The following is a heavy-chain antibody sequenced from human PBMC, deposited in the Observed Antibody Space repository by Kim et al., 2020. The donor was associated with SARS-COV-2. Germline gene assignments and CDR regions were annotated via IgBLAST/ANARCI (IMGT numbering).Heavy chain of an antibody. CDR2: INSDGSTT. Sequence: GGSLRLSCAASGFTFSSHWMHWVRQAPGKGLVWVSRINSDGSTTNYADSVKGRFTISRDNAKNTLYLQMNSLRAEDTAVYYCARRRFTSGRYYLDFWGQGTLVTVSS. J-gene: IGHJ4*02. V-gene: IGHV3-74*01. CDR1: GFTFSSHW. D-gene: IGHD6-19*01. CDR3: ARRRFTSGRYYLDF.